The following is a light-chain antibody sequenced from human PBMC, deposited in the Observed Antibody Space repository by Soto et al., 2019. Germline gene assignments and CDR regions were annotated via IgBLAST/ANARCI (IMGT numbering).Light chain of an antibody. CDR2: DVS. CDR1: SSDVGGYEY. V-gene: IGLV2-11*01. CDR3: CSYAGSYTYVV. J-gene: IGLJ2*01. Sequence: QPVLTQPRSVSGSPGQSVTISCTGTSSDVGGYEYVSWYQQHPGKAPKLMIYDVSKRPSGVPDRFSGSKSGNTASLTISGLQAEDEADYYCCSYAGSYTYVVFGGGTKLTVL.